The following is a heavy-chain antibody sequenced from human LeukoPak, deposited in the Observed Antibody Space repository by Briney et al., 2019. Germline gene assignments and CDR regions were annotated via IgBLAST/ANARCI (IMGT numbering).Heavy chain of an antibody. CDR3: AREGDAFDI. J-gene: IGHJ3*02. CDR2: IKQDGSLK. V-gene: IGHV3-7*01. CDR1: GFTIRNHY. Sequence: GGSLRLSCAASGFTIRNHYMSWVRQAPGKGLEWVANIKQDGSLKYYVDSVKGRFAISRDNAKNSVYLQMSSLRAEDTAVYYCAREGDAFDIWGQGTMVTVSS.